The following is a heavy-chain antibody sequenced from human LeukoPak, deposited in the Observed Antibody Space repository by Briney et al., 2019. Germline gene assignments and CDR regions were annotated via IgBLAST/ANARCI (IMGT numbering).Heavy chain of an antibody. D-gene: IGHD3-10*01. CDR2: TYYRSKWSY. V-gene: IGHV6-1*01. J-gene: IGHJ4*02. Sequence: SQTLSLTCAISGDSVSSNDAAWNWIRESPSRGLEWLGRTYYRSKWSYDYAVSMKSRITINPDTSKNQFSLQLNSVTPEDTAVYYCARENTMVRGVINPLDYWGQGTLVTVSS. CDR1: GDSVSSNDAA. CDR3: ARENTMVRGVINPLDY.